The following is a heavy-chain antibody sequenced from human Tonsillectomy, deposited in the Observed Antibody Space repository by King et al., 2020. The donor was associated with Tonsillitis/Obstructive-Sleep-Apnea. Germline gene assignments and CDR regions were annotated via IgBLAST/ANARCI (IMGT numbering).Heavy chain of an antibody. CDR2: ISYDGSNK. J-gene: IGHJ4*02. CDR1: GFTFSTYA. V-gene: IGHV3-30*01. D-gene: IGHD2-15*01. CDR3: ARGGPYCSGGSCPGAFDY. Sequence: QLVQSGGGVVQPGRSLRLSCAASGFTFSTYAMHWVRQAPGKGLEWVAIISYDGSNKYSADSGKGRFTISRDNSKNTLYLQMNSLRAEDTAVYYCARGGPYCSGGSCPGAFDYWGQGTLVTVSS.